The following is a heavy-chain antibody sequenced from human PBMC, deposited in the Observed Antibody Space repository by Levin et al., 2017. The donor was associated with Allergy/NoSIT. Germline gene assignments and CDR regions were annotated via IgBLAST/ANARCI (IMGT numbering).Heavy chain of an antibody. V-gene: IGHV3-74*01. J-gene: IGHJ4*02. CDR1: GFTFSSYW. CDR2: INSDGSST. CDR3: STGYSSGWYSGGVDY. D-gene: IGHD6-19*01. Sequence: SCAASGFTFSSYWMHWVRQAPGKGLVWVSRINSDGSSTSYADSVKGRFTISRDNAKNTLSLQMNSLRAEDTAVYYCSTGYSSGWYSGGVDYWGQGTLVTVSS.